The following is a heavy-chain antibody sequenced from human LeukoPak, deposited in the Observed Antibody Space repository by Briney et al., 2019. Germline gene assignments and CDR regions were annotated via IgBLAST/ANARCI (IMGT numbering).Heavy chain of an antibody. D-gene: IGHD5-18*01. CDR2: INWNGGST. CDR1: GFTFDDYG. Sequence: PGGSLRLSYAASGFTFDDYGMSWVRQAPGKGLEWVSGINWNGGSTGYADSVKGRFTISRDNAKNSLYLQMNSLRAEDTALYYCARDHEGGGYSYGCYDYWGQGTLVTVSS. J-gene: IGHJ4*02. V-gene: IGHV3-20*03. CDR3: ARDHEGGGYSYGCYDY.